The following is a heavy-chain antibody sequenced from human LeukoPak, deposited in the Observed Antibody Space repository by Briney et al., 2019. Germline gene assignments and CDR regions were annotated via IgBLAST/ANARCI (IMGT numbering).Heavy chain of an antibody. J-gene: IGHJ3*02. CDR2: IYYSGST. CDR1: GGSISSGDYY. CDR3: ARGLLPLDAFDI. V-gene: IGHV4-30-4*01. Sequence: PSEALSLTCTVSGGSISSGDYYWSWIRQPPGKGLEWIGYIYYSGSTYYNPSLKSRVTISVGTSKNQFSLKLSSVTAADTAVYYCARGLLPLDAFDIWGQGTMVTVSS.